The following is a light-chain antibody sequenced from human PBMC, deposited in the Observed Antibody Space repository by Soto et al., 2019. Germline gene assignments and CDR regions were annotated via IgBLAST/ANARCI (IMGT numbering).Light chain of an antibody. V-gene: IGLV2-14*01. CDR1: SSDVGGYNF. CDR3: SSYTSSSTPYV. Sequence: QSALTQPASVSGSPGQSITISCTGTSSDVGGYNFVSWYQQHPGKAPKLIIYDVNNRPSGVPARFSGSKSGNTASLTISGLQAEDESDYYCSSYTSSSTPYVFGTGTKVT. CDR2: DVN. J-gene: IGLJ1*01.